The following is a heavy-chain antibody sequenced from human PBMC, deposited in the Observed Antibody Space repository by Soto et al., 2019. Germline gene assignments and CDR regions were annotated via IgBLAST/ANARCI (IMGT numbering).Heavy chain of an antibody. CDR1: GGPFSGFY. CDR2: INDSGST. Sequence: SETLSLTCAVYGGPFSGFYWSWSPQPPGKGREWRGEINDSGSTTYNPSLKSRVTMSVDTSKNKFSLKLSSMTAADTAVYYCAREENYYDSSGPGGWFDPWGQGPRVTSPQ. J-gene: IGHJ5*02. D-gene: IGHD3-22*01. V-gene: IGHV4-34*09. CDR3: AREENYYDSSGPGGWFDP.